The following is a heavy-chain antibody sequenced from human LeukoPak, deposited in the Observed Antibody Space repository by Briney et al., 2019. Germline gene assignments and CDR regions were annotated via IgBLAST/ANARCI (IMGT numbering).Heavy chain of an antibody. CDR1: GFTFSSYA. V-gene: IGHV3-23*01. J-gene: IGHJ4*02. CDR3: AKDGRGSGSYYYFDY. D-gene: IGHD3-10*01. CDR2: ISGSGGTT. Sequence: GGSLTLSCAACGFTFSSYAMTWLRQAPGKGLEWVSSISGSGGTTYYADSVKGRFTISRDNSNNTLYLQMNNLRAEDTDVYYCAKDGRGSGSYYYFDYWGQGTLVTVSP.